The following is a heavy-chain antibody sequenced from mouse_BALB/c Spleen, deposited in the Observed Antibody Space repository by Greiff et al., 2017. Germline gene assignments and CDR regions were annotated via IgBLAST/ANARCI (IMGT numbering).Heavy chain of an antibody. D-gene: IGHD2-4*01. CDR3: ARDDYDEAFAY. J-gene: IGHJ3*01. V-gene: IGHV1-69*01. CDR2: IDTYDSYT. Sequence: QVQLQQPGAELVMPGASVKMSCKASGYTFTDYWMHWVKQRPGQGLEGIGAIDTYDSYTSYNQKFKGKATLTVDESSSTAYMQLSRLTSEDSAVYYCARDDYDEAFAYWGQGTLVTVSA. CDR1: GYTFTDYW.